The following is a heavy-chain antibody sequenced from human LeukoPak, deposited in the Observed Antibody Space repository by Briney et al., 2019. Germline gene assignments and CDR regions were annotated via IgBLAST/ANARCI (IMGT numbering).Heavy chain of an antibody. CDR1: GGSISSGGYS. D-gene: IGHD3-16*01. V-gene: IGHV4-61*08. Sequence: PSETLSLTCAVSGGSISSGGYSWNWIRQPPGKGLEWIGYIYYSGSTNYNPSLKSRVTISVDTSKNQFSLKLSSVTAADTAVYYCAREYGGFGGGRYFDYWGQGTLVTVSS. J-gene: IGHJ4*02. CDR3: AREYGGFGGGRYFDY. CDR2: IYYSGST.